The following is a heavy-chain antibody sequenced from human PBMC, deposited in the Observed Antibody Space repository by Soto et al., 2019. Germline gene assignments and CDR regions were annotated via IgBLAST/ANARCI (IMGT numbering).Heavy chain of an antibody. J-gene: IGHJ4*02. CDR3: ARAPDRFWSGYLQPNQKNDDY. D-gene: IGHD3-3*01. CDR2: INHSGST. CDR1: GGSFSGYY. Sequence: SETLSLTCAVYGGSFSGYYWSWIRQPPGKGLEWIGEINHSGSTNYNPSLKSRVTISVDTSKNQFSLKLSSVTAADTAVYYCARAPDRFWSGYLQPNQKNDDYWGQGTPVTVSS. V-gene: IGHV4-34*01.